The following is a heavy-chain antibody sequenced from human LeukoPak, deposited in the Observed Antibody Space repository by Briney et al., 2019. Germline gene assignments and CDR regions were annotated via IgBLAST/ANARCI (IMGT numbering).Heavy chain of an antibody. D-gene: IGHD5-12*01. J-gene: IGHJ4*02. CDR2: ISWNSDTI. CDR1: GFTFDDYA. CDR3: ATNGGGDSGYGNFDY. Sequence: GGSLRLSCAVSGFTFDDYAMHWVRHVPGKGLEWVSGISWNSDTIGLADSVKGRFTISRDNAKNSLYLQMNRLRAEDTALYYCATNGGGDSGYGNFDYWGQGTLVTVSS. V-gene: IGHV3-9*01.